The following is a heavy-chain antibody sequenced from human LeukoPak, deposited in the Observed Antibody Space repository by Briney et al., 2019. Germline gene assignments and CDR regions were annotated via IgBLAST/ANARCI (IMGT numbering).Heavy chain of an antibody. Sequence: SETLSLTCAVYGGPFSGYSWSWIRQPPGKGLEWIGEINHGGSTNYNPSLKSRVTISIDTSKNQFSLKLNSVTAADTAVYYCARRSGSYPYYFDYWGQGTLVTVSS. J-gene: IGHJ4*02. CDR2: INHGGST. CDR3: ARRSGSYPYYFDY. V-gene: IGHV4-34*01. CDR1: GGPFSGYS. D-gene: IGHD3-10*01.